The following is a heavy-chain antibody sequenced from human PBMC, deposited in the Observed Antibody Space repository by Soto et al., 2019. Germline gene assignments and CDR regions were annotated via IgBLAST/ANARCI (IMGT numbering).Heavy chain of an antibody. V-gene: IGHV1-8*01. CDR1: GYTFTSYH. Sequence: ASVKVSCKGSGYTFTSYHINWVRQATGQGLERMGWMNPNSGNTGYAQTLQGRVTMTWDTFISTAYMELSSLRFEDTAMYYCARGHISSTKNWLDPWGQGTLVTVSS. CDR2: MNPNSGNT. J-gene: IGHJ5*02. CDR3: ARGHISSTKNWLDP. D-gene: IGHD6-6*01.